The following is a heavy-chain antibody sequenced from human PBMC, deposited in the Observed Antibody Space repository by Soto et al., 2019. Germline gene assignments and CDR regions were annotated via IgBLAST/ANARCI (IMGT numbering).Heavy chain of an antibody. CDR1: GYTFTHYY. CDR2: INPASGST. D-gene: IGHD6-25*01. V-gene: IGHV1-46*01. CDR3: ARDLAAGDH. Sequence: QVQLVQSGAAVKKPGASVKLSCRTSGYTFTHYYIHWVRQAPGQGLEWLAIINPASGSTNYAQDFLGRVNLTMDTSTTTVYMELSGLRAEDTAIFSCARDLAAGDHWGQGTLVTVSS. J-gene: IGHJ4*02.